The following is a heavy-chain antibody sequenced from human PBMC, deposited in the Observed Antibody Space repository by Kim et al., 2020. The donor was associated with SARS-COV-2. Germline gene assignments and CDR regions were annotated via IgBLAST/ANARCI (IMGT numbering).Heavy chain of an antibody. D-gene: IGHD2-2*01. CDR3: ARTARYCSSTSCYEAGRGLGYYYYGMDV. Sequence: SVKVSCKASGGTFSSYAISWVRQAPGQGLEWMGGIIPIFGTANYAQKFQGRVTITADESTSTAYMELSSLRSEDTAVYYCARTARYCSSTSCYEAGRGLGYYYYGMDVWGQGTTVTVSS. CDR2: IIPIFGTA. CDR1: GGTFSSYA. V-gene: IGHV1-69*13. J-gene: IGHJ6*02.